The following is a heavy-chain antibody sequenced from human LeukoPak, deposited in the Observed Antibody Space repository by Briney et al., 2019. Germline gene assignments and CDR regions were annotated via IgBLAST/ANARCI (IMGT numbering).Heavy chain of an antibody. D-gene: IGHD3-22*01. J-gene: IGHJ4*02. V-gene: IGHV3-64*01. CDR1: GFAFSHYA. CDR3: ARAVHSSGYPPVDY. CDR2: ISSDGDST. Sequence: GGSLRLSCAASGFAFSHYAMHWVRQAPGRGLEFVSAISSDGDSTYYANSVKVRFTISRDDSKNTLYLQMGRLRAEDMAVYYCARAVHSSGYPPVDYWGQGTLVTVSS.